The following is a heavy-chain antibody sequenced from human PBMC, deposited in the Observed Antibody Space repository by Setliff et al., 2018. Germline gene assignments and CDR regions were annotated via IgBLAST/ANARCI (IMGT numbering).Heavy chain of an antibody. CDR2: IKQDGSDK. CDR1: GFTFSSYW. Sequence: GGSLRLSCAASGFTFSSYWMSWVRQAPGKGLEWVANIKQDGSDKYYVDSVKGRFTISRDNAKNSLSLQMNSLRAEDTAVYYCVRVRGGTNPWFDFWGQGTLVTVSS. CDR3: VRVRGGTNPWFDF. V-gene: IGHV3-7*03. J-gene: IGHJ5*01. D-gene: IGHD3-10*01.